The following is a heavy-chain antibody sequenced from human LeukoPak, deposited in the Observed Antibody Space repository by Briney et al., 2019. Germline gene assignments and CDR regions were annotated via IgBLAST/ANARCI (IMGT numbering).Heavy chain of an antibody. CDR2: IYTSGST. Sequence: SSETLSLTCTVSGGSICSYYWSWIRQPAGKGLEWIGRIYTSGSTNYNPSLKSRVTMSVDTSKNQFSLKLSSVTAADTAVYYCARGYCSGGSCYPDYWGQGTLVTVSS. V-gene: IGHV4-4*07. CDR3: ARGYCSGGSCYPDY. J-gene: IGHJ4*02. D-gene: IGHD2-15*01. CDR1: GGSICSYY.